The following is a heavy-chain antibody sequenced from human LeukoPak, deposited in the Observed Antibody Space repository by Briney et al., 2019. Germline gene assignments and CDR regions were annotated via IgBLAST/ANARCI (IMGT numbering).Heavy chain of an antibody. CDR2: INPNSGGT. J-gene: IGHJ4*02. D-gene: IGHD3-22*01. V-gene: IGHV1-2*02. Sequence: GASLKVSCKASGYTFTGYYMHWVRQAPGQGPEWMGWINPNSGGTNYAQKFQGRVTMTRDTSISTAYMELSRLRSDDTAVYYCARGQGVTMIVVVFDYWGQGTLVTVSS. CDR3: ARGQGVTMIVVVFDY. CDR1: GYTFTGYY.